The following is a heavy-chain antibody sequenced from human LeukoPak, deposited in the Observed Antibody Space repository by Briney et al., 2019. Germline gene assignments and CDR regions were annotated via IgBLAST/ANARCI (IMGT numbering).Heavy chain of an antibody. CDR3: ARQSTIAAARIDP. Sequence: GSLRLSCAASGFTFSTYSMNWVRQPPGRGLEWIANIYYSRSAYYSPSLKSRVTVSIDTSKNQFSLKLNSVTAADTAVYYCARQSTIAAARIDPWGQGTLVTVSS. V-gene: IGHV4-59*04. CDR1: GFTFSTYSMN. J-gene: IGHJ5*02. CDR2: IYYSRSA. D-gene: IGHD6-25*01.